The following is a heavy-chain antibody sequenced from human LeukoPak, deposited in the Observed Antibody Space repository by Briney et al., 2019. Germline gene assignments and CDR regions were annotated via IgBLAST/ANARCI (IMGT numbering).Heavy chain of an antibody. CDR2: INPSGGST. Sequence: GASVKVSCKASGYTFTSYYMHWVRQVPGQGLEWMGIINPSGGSTTYAQKFQGRVTMTRDTSTSTVYMDLSSLRSEDTAVYYCARGRLAVAGNAAILGYWGQGTLVTVSS. CDR3: ARGRLAVAGNAAILGY. V-gene: IGHV1-46*01. CDR1: GYTFTSYY. J-gene: IGHJ4*02. D-gene: IGHD6-19*01.